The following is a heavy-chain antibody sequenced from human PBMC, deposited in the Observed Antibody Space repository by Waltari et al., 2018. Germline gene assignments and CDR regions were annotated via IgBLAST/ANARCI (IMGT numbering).Heavy chain of an antibody. CDR3: ARGDTPNYYYGMDV. J-gene: IGHJ6*02. CDR2: INPNSGGT. V-gene: IGHV1-2*04. CDR1: GYTFTGYY. Sequence: QVQLVQSGAEVKKPGASVKVSCKASGYTFTGYYLRWVRQAPGQGLEWMGWINPNSGGTNYAQKFQGWVTMTRDTSISTAYMELSRLRSDDTAVYYCARGDTPNYYYGMDVWGQGTTVTVSS.